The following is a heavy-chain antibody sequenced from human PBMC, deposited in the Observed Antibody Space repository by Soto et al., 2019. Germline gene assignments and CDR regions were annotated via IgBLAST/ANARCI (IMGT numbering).Heavy chain of an antibody. CDR1: GGSVSSTNW. V-gene: IGHV4-4*02. CDR2: IHYIGST. Sequence: SETLSLTCAVSGGSVSSTNWWSWVRQSPGKGLEWIGVIHYIGSTNYNPSLKGRVTMSVDTSKNQFSLKLTSVNTADTAIYYCTRGGDPYKTGHWGQGTLVTVSS. J-gene: IGHJ4*02. D-gene: IGHD2-21*01. CDR3: TRGGDPYKTGH.